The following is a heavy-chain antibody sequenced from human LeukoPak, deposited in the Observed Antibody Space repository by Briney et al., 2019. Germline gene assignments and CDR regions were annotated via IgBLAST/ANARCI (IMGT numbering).Heavy chain of an antibody. CDR2: IRYDGSNK. Sequence: TGGSLRLSCAASGFTFSSYGMHWVRQAPGKGLEWVAFIRYDGSNKYYADSVKGRFTISRDNAKNSLYLQMNSLRAEDTAVYYCARDPLENVGLIDYWGQGTLVTVSS. D-gene: IGHD1-1*01. CDR1: GFTFSSYG. J-gene: IGHJ4*02. V-gene: IGHV3-30*02. CDR3: ARDPLENVGLIDY.